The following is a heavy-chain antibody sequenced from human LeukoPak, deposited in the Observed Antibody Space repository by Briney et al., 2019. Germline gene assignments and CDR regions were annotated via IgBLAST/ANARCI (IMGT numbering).Heavy chain of an antibody. Sequence: GGSLRLSCAASGFTFSSYWMSWVRQAPGKGLEWVANIKQDGSEKYYVDSVKGRLTISRDNAKNSLYLQMNSLRAEDTAVYYCARGFYDFWSGYFFDYWGQGTLVTVSS. J-gene: IGHJ4*02. D-gene: IGHD3-3*01. V-gene: IGHV3-7*01. CDR3: ARGFYDFWSGYFFDY. CDR2: IKQDGSEK. CDR1: GFTFSSYW.